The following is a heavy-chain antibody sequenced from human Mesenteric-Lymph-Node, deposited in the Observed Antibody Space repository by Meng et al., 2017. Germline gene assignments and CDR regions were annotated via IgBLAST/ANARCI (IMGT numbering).Heavy chain of an antibody. CDR3: ARGSVTWTTVTTPYYFDY. D-gene: IGHD4-17*01. V-gene: IGHV4-34*01. J-gene: IGHJ4*02. CDR1: GGSFSGYY. CDR2: INHSGST. Sequence: QGQIQQWGAGLLKPSETLSLTCAVYGGSFSGYYWSWIRQPPGKGLEWIGEINHSGSTNYNPSLKSRVTISVDTSKNQFSLKLSSVTAADTAVYYCARGSVTWTTVTTPYYFDYWGQGTLVTVSS.